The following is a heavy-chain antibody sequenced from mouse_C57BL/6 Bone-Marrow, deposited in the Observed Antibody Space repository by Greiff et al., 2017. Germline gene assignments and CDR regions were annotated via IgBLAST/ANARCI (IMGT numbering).Heavy chain of an antibody. D-gene: IGHD1-1*01. J-gene: IGHJ3*01. CDR2: INPNNGGT. CDR1: GYTFTDYY. Sequence: EVQLQQSGPELVKPGASVKISCKASGYTFTDYYMNWVKPSHGKSLEWIGDINPNNGGTSYNQQFKGKATLTVDKSSSTAYMELRRLTSENSAVYYCARPHYGSSPRFAYWGQGTLVTVSA. CDR3: ARPHYGSSPRFAY. V-gene: IGHV1-26*01.